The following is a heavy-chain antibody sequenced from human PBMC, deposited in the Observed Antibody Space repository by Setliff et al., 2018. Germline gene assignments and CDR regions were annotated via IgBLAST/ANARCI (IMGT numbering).Heavy chain of an antibody. D-gene: IGHD2-2*02. CDR2: IXXXXXXX. V-gene: IGHV3-23*01. Sequence: GGSLRLSCVASGFTLSTYAMSWVRQAPGKGLEWVSVIXXXXXXXXXXDSXXGRFTISRDNSKNTLYLQMLSLRAEDTAVYYCAKGGSTSCYTEADYWGQGTQVTVSS. CDR1: GFTLSTYA. J-gene: IGHJ4*02. CDR3: AKGGSTSCYTEADY.